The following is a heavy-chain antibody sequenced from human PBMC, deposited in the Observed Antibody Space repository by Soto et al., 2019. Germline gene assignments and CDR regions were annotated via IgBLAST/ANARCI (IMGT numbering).Heavy chain of an antibody. CDR3: AKGRGGSGSLTPRVDF. D-gene: IGHD3-10*01. CDR2: ISGGGDTT. V-gene: IGHV3-23*01. CDR1: GFTFNNYA. J-gene: IGHJ4*02. Sequence: EVQLLESGGGLQPGGSLRLSYAASGFTFNNYAMTWVRQAPGKGLEWVSAISGGGDTTSYADSVKGRFTVSRDGSKNTLYLQMSSLRAEDTALYYCAKGRGGSGSLTPRVDFWGQGTLVTVSS.